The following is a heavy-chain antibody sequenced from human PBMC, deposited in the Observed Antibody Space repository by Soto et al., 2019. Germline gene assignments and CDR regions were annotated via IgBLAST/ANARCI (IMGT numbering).Heavy chain of an antibody. CDR3: TVYASRDSSARGWFDP. D-gene: IGHD6-13*01. Sequence: EVQLVESGGGLVKPGGSLRLSCAASGFTFRSFTMNWVRQAPGKGLEWVSTISSNSAYIYYTDALRGRFTISRDNAKNSLHLQTNSLRAEDTAVYYCTVYASRDSSARGWFDPWGPGTLVTVSS. J-gene: IGHJ5*02. CDR2: ISSNSAYI. V-gene: IGHV3-21*02. CDR1: GFTFRSFT.